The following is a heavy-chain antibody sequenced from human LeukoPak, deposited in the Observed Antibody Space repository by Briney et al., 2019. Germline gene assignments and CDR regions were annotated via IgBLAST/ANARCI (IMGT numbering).Heavy chain of an antibody. J-gene: IGHJ5*02. V-gene: IGHV4-34*01. CDR3: ARGRQMVRGVIITPHWFDP. Sequence: SETLSLTCAVYGGSFSGYYWSWIRQPPGQGLEWIGEINHGGSTNYNPSLKSRVTISVDTSKNQFSLKLSSVTAADTAVYYCARGRQMVRGVIITPHWFDPWGQGTLVTVSS. CDR2: INHGGST. CDR1: GGSFSGYY. D-gene: IGHD3-10*01.